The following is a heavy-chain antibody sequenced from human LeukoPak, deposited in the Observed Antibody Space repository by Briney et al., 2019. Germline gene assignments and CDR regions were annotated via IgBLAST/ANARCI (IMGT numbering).Heavy chain of an antibody. J-gene: IGHJ6*03. CDR2: LYPGVSP. Sequence: SETLSLTCTVSGGPIYSYYWSWIRQTAGKGLEWIGRLYPGVSPNYNPSLKSRVTMSVDTSKNQFTLQLTTVTAADTAVYYCARLRFYDSTGYSPGHYMDVWGKGTTVTVSS. CDR1: GGPIYSYY. V-gene: IGHV4-4*07. D-gene: IGHD3-22*01. CDR3: ARLRFYDSTGYSPGHYMDV.